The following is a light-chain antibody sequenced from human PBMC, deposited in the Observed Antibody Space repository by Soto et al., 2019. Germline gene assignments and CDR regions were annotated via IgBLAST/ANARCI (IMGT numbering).Light chain of an antibody. J-gene: IGKJ1*01. CDR1: QSVSNNY. CDR3: QQYGSSGT. V-gene: IGKV3-20*01. Sequence: EILMTQSPVTLSVSPGERVTLSCRASQSVSNNYLAWYQQKPGQAPRLLIYGASNRATGIPDRLSGSGSGTEFTLTISRMEPEDFAVYYCQQYGSSGTFGHGTKVDIK. CDR2: GAS.